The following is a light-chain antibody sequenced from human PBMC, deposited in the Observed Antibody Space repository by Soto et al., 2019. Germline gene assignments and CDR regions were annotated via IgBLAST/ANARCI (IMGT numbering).Light chain of an antibody. J-gene: IGLJ2*01. CDR3: SSYTSRNTYVA. CDR2: DVS. Sequence: QLVLTQPASVSGSPGQSITISCTGTSSDIGGYNYVSWYQQHPGEAPKLMIYDVSNRPSGVSNRFSGSKSGNTASLTISGLQAEDEAEYYCSSYTSRNTYVALGGGTQLTVL. V-gene: IGLV2-14*01. CDR1: SSDIGGYNY.